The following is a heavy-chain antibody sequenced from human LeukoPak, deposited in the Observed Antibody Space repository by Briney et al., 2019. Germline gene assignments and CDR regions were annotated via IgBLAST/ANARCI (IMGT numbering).Heavy chain of an antibody. J-gene: IGHJ5*02. CDR3: ASYGSGSYRFDP. CDR1: GGSISSGNYY. CDR2: IHHSGST. Sequence: PSETLSLTCTVSGGSISSGNYYWSWIRQHPGKGLEWIGYIHHSGSTYYNPSLKSRVIISVGTSKNQFSLKLNSVTAADTAVYYCASYGSGSYRFDPWGQGTLVTVSS. V-gene: IGHV4-31*03. D-gene: IGHD3-10*01.